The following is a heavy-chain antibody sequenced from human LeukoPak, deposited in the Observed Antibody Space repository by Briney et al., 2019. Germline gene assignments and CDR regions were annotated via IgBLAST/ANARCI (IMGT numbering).Heavy chain of an antibody. CDR3: ARDQRGLFFDY. CDR1: GFTFSSYA. Sequence: GRSLRLSCAASGFTFSSYAMHWVRQAPGKGLEWVAVISYDGSNKYYADSVKGRFTISRDNSKNTLYLRMNSLGAEDTAVYYCARDQRGLFFDYWGQGTLVTVSS. V-gene: IGHV3-30-3*01. D-gene: IGHD3-10*01. J-gene: IGHJ4*02. CDR2: ISYDGSNK.